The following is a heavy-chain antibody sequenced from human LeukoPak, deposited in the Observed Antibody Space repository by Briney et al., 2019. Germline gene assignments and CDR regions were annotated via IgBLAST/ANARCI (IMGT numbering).Heavy chain of an antibody. Sequence: AVKETCKASGGTFSSYAISWVRQAPGQGLEWMGGIIPIFGTANYAQKFQGRVTITADESTSTAYMELSSLRSEDTAVYYCARAYSVNSSGWYLTFDIWGQGTIVSV. CDR2: IIPIFGTA. D-gene: IGHD6-19*01. J-gene: IGHJ3*02. CDR1: GGTFSSYA. V-gene: IGHV1-69*13. CDR3: ARAYSVNSSGWYLTFDI.